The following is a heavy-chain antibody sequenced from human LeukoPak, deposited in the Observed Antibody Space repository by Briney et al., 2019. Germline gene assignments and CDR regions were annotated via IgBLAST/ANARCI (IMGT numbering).Heavy chain of an antibody. V-gene: IGHV3-48*04. D-gene: IGHD6-19*01. CDR3: ASTYSSGWLNFDY. Sequence: GGSLRLSCAASGFTFSSYSMNWVRQAPGKGLEWVSYISSSSSTIYYADSVKGRFTISRDNAKNSLYLQMNSLRAEDTAVYYCASTYSSGWLNFDYWGQGTLVTVSS. J-gene: IGHJ4*02. CDR1: GFTFSSYS. CDR2: ISSSSSTI.